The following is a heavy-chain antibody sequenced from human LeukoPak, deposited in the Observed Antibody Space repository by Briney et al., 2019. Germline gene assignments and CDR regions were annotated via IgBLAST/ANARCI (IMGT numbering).Heavy chain of an antibody. J-gene: IGHJ3*02. CDR3: ARVRRICDI. V-gene: IGHV3-11*05. Sequence: GGSLRLSCTASGFTFIDHYMNWIRQAPGKGLEWVSYISTRNGYTKYADSVKGRFTISRDNAKNSLYLQMNSLRAEDTAVYYCARVRRICDIWGQGTMVTVSS. CDR1: GFTFIDHY. D-gene: IGHD3-3*02. CDR2: ISTRNGYT.